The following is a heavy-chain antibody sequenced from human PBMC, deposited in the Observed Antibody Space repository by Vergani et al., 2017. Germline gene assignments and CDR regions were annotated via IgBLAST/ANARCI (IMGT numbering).Heavy chain of an antibody. D-gene: IGHD5-24*01. Sequence: EVQLLESGGRLVKPGGSLRLSCVASGFAFSRYAMSWVRQAPGKGLEWVSGLTASGSGISYADSVRGGFTISRDNSKITLFLQMDSLRAEHTAVYYCAKSGGLQHFGAHYFDSWGQGILVTVSS. CDR3: AKSGGLQHFGAHYFDS. CDR2: LTASGSGI. V-gene: IGHV3-23*01. J-gene: IGHJ4*02. CDR1: GFAFSRYA.